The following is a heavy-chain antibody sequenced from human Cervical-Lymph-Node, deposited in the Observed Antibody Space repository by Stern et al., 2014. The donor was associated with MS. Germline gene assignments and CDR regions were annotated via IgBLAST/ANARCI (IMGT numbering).Heavy chain of an antibody. CDR2: IYNNGDT. J-gene: IGHJ4*02. CDR1: GASISSGGYF. CDR3: GRFTSAAPGIS. D-gene: IGHD6-13*01. Sequence: VQLEESGPGLVKPSQPLSLTCTVSGASISSGGYFWSWIRQPAGKGLEWIGRIYNNGDTHYNPSFKSRVTMSLDTPKTQFSLTLASVTATDTAVYYCGRFTSAAPGISWGQGTLVTVSS. V-gene: IGHV4-61*02.